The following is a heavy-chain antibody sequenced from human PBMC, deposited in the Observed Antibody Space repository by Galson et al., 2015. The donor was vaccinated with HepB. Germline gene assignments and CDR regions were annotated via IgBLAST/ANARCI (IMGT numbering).Heavy chain of an antibody. D-gene: IGHD3-16*01. CDR2: IYPRDSDT. Sequence: QSGAEVKKPGESLKISCKTSGYSFSIYWIGWVRQMPGKGLEWMGIIYPRDSDTRYSPSFQGQVTISADNSISTAYLQWSSLRASDTAVYYCAVLRVSPPAWSQGTLVTVSS. V-gene: IGHV5-51*01. CDR1: GYSFSIYW. CDR3: AVLRVSPPA. J-gene: IGHJ5*02.